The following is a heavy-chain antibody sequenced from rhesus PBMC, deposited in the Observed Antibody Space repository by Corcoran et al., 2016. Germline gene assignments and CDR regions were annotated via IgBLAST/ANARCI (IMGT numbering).Heavy chain of an antibody. V-gene: IGHV4-73*01. CDR3: ARRNSNYGHFDF. D-gene: IGHD4-23*01. CDR1: GGSISGYYY. CDR2: IDGNSVST. Sequence: QVTLQQWGEGLVKPSETLSLTCAVYGGSISGYYYWSWIRQAPGMGLEWIGNIDGNSVSTNYNPSLKHRVTISKDTSRKQFSLKLSSVTAADTAVYYCARRNSNYGHFDFWGQGALVTVSS. J-gene: IGHJ1*01.